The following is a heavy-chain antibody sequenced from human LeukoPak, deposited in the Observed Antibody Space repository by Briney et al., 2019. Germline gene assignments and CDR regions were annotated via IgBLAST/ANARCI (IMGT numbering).Heavy chain of an antibody. V-gene: IGHV4-61*02. CDR3: ARGDGYNIDY. CDR1: GGSISSGSYY. CDR2: IYTSGST. Sequence: PSQTLPLTCTVSGGSISSGSYYWSWIRQPAGKGLEWIGRIYTSGSTNYNPSLKSRVTISVDTSKNQFSLKLSSVTAADTAVYYCARGDGYNIDYWGQGTLVTVSS. J-gene: IGHJ4*02. D-gene: IGHD5-24*01.